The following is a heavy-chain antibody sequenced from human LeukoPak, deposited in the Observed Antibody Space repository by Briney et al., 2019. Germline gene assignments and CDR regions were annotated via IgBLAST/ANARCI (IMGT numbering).Heavy chain of an antibody. CDR3: AKDLFFSDSSSDGGDY. CDR1: GFTFSSYA. V-gene: IGHV3-23*01. CDR2: ISGSGGST. Sequence: PGGSLRLSCAASGFTFSSYAMSWVRQAPGKGLEWVSAISGSGGSTYYADSVKGRFTISRDNSKNTLYLQMNSLRAEDTAVYYCAKDLFFSDSSSDGGDYWGRGPLVTVSS. D-gene: IGHD6-6*01. J-gene: IGHJ4*02.